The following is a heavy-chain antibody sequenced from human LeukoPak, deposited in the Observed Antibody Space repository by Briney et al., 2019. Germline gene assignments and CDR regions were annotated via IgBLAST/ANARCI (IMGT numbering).Heavy chain of an antibody. J-gene: IGHJ4*02. D-gene: IGHD6-19*01. Sequence: GGSLRLSCAASGFTFSSYAMSWVRQAPGKGLEWVSAIRGSGGSTYYADSVKGRFTISRDNSKNTLYLQMNSLRAEDTAVYYCTKVGYSSGWCAQYYFDYWGQGTLVTVSS. CDR1: GFTFSSYA. V-gene: IGHV3-23*01. CDR3: TKVGYSSGWCAQYYFDY. CDR2: IRGSGGST.